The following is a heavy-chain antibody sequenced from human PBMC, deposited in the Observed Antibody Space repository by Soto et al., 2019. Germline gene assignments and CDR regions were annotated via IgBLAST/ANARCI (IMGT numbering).Heavy chain of an antibody. V-gene: IGHV3-33*01. D-gene: IGHD3-16*01. CDR1: GFAFHGYA. J-gene: IGHJ4*02. Sequence: QVQLVESGGTVVQVGGSLRLSCAASGFAFHGYAMHWVRQAPGKGLDWVAVIWYDGSEKYYADSVEGRFTISRDNSKNTLYLQRNSLRAEAPVVYYCGRDLRRRGGDYWGKGTLVAVSS. CDR3: GRDLRRRGGDY. CDR2: IWYDGSEK.